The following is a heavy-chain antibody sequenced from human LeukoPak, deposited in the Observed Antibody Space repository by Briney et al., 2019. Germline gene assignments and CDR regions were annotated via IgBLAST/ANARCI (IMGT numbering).Heavy chain of an antibody. CDR1: GGTFSSYA. CDR2: IIPIFGTA. Sequence: ASVKVSCKASGGTFSSYAISWVQQAPGQGLEWMGGIIPIFGTANYAQKFQGRVTMTRDMSTSTVYMELSSLRSEDTAVYYCARAHYDFWSGYFLDYWGQGTLVTVSS. V-gene: IGHV1-69*05. D-gene: IGHD3-3*01. CDR3: ARAHYDFWSGYFLDY. J-gene: IGHJ4*02.